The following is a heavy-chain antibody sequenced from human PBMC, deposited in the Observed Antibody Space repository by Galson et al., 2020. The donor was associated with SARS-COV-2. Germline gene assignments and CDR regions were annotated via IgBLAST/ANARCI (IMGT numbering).Heavy chain of an antibody. D-gene: IGHD4-17*01. CDR1: GFTFSSYA. Sequence: GGSLRLSCAASGFTFSSYAMHWVRQAPGKGLEWVAVISYDGSNKYYADSVKGRFTISRDNSKNTLYLQMNSLRAEDTAVYYCARGYGGNGIFDYWGQGTLVTVSS. V-gene: IGHV3-30-3*01. CDR3: ARGYGGNGIFDY. J-gene: IGHJ4*02. CDR2: ISYDGSNK.